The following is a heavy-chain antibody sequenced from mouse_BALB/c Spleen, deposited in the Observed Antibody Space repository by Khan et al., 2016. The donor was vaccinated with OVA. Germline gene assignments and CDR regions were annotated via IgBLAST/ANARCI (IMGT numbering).Heavy chain of an antibody. CDR1: GFTFSPYA. CDR2: IRLVGIYT. J-gene: IGHJ3*01. V-gene: IGHV5-6*01. Sequence: EVELVESGGALLGPGGSLKLSCAASGFTFSPYASSWVRQPQTKRLGWFPTIRLVGIYTTYPDSVGGRSPFPRNNAKNTLYLQMTSLKSEDTAMFYCARLAYYYDSEGFAYWGQGTLVTVSA. D-gene: IGHD1-1*01. CDR3: ARLAYYYDSEGFAY.